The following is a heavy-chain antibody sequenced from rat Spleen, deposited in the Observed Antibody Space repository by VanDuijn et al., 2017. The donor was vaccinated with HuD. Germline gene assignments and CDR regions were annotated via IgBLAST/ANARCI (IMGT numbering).Heavy chain of an antibody. J-gene: IGHJ2*01. CDR3: ARQRRFNPSYFDH. V-gene: IGHV5-7*01. CDR1: GFTFSDYN. Sequence: EVQLVESGGGLVQPGRYLKLSCAASGFTFSDYNMDWVRQAPKKGLEWVAIISNDGGNTYYRDSVKGRFTSTRDKAKSTLYLQMDSLRSEDTATLYCARQRRFNPSYFDHWVRGVMVTVSA. CDR2: ISNDGGNT. D-gene: IGHD1-3*01.